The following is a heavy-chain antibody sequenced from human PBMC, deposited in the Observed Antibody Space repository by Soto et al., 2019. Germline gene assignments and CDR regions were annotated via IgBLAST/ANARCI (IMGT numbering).Heavy chain of an antibody. V-gene: IGHV3-23*01. Sequence: QLGGSLRLSCAASGFTFSSYAMSWVRQAPGKGLEWVSGISGSGGSTYYADSVKGRFTISRDNSKNTLYLQMNSLRAEDTAVYYCAKDTGGWINFDYWGQGTLVTVSS. D-gene: IGHD6-19*01. CDR1: GFTFSSYA. CDR2: ISGSGGST. CDR3: AKDTGGWINFDY. J-gene: IGHJ4*02.